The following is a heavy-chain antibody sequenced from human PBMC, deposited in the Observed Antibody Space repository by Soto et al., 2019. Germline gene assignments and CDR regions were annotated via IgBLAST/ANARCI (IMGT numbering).Heavy chain of an antibody. CDR3: ARGFAAIEQYYFDY. V-gene: IGHV4-30-4*01. CDR1: GGSISSGDYY. CDR2: IYYSGST. D-gene: IGHD4-4*01. Sequence: SETLSLTCTVSGGSISSGDYYWSWIRQPPGKGLEWIGYIYYSGSTYYNPSLKSRVTISVGTSKNQFSLKLSSVTAADTAVYYCARGFAAIEQYYFDYWGQGTLVTVSS. J-gene: IGHJ4*02.